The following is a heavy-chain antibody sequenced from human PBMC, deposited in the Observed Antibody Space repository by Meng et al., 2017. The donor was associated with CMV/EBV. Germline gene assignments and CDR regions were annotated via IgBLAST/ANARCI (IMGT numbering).Heavy chain of an antibody. CDR2: ISGSGGST. CDR3: AKYALVVVPAAIPDYFDY. V-gene: IGHV3-23*01. CDR1: GFTFSSYW. D-gene: IGHD2-2*01. J-gene: IGHJ4*02. Sequence: GESLKISCAASGFTFSSYWMSWVRQAPGKGLEWVSAISGSGGSTYYADSVKGRFTISRDNSKNTLYLQMNSLRAEDTAVYYCAKYALVVVPAAIPDYFDYWGQGTLVTVSS.